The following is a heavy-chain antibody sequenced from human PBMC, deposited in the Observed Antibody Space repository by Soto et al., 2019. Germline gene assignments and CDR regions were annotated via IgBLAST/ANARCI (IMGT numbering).Heavy chain of an antibody. V-gene: IGHV1-69*12. CDR1: GGTFSSYA. CDR3: ARDRNIVVVTAIRYYYYGMDV. J-gene: IGHJ6*02. D-gene: IGHD2-21*02. CDR2: IIPIFGTA. Sequence: QVQLVQSGAEVKKPGSSVKVSCKASGGTFSSYAISWVRQAPGQGLEWMGGIIPIFGTANYAQKFQGRVTITADESTSTGYMELSSLRSEDTAVYYCARDRNIVVVTAIRYYYYGMDVWGQGTTVTVSS.